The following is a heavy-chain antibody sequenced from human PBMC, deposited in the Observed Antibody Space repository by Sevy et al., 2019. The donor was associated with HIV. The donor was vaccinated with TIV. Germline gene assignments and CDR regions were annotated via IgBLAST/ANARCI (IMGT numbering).Heavy chain of an antibody. CDR3: ARPGSGWFEFDS. CDR1: GFTYGTHS. D-gene: IGHD6-19*01. V-gene: IGHV3-48*02. J-gene: IGHJ4*02. Sequence: GGSLRLSCAASGFTYGTHSMNWVRQAPGKGLEWVSYISGGSRTIYYADSVKGRFTISRDNAKNSLYLQMNSLREEDTAVYYCARPGSGWFEFDSWGQGTLVTVSS. CDR2: ISGGSRTI.